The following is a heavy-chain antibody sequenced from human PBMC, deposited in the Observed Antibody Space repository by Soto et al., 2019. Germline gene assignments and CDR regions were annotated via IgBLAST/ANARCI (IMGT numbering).Heavy chain of an antibody. J-gene: IGHJ5*02. CDR1: GLTFSSYA. V-gene: IGHV3-23*01. CDR2: ISGSGGST. Sequence: EVQLLESGGGLVQPGGSLRLSCAASGLTFSSYALSWVRQTPGKGLEWVSVISGSGGSTYYADSVRGRFTITRDNSKNTMYLQMSSLRAEDTAVYYWAKRPKIAAAGTDNWFDPWGQGTLVIVSS. CDR3: AKRPKIAAAGTDNWFDP. D-gene: IGHD6-13*01.